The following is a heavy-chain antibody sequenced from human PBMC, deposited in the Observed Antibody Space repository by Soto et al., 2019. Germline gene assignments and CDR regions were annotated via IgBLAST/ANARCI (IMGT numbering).Heavy chain of an antibody. D-gene: IGHD1-1*01. CDR1: GFTFSTYA. Sequence: EVQLLESGGGLVQPGGSLRLSCAASGFTFSTYAMNWVRQAPGNGLEWVSAISGSGGSIHYADSVKGRFTISRDNSKNTLYLQMNSLRDEDTAVYHCVKGYWKGDVWGLGTTVTVSS. V-gene: IGHV3-23*01. CDR2: ISGSGGSI. J-gene: IGHJ6*02. CDR3: VKGYWKGDV.